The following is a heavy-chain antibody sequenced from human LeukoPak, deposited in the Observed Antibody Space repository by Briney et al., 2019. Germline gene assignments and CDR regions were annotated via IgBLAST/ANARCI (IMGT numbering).Heavy chain of an antibody. CDR3: AKDPLRYFDCH. V-gene: IGHV3-23*01. CDR1: GFTFSNPA. Sequence: GGSLRLSCAASGFTFSNPAMTWVRQAPGKGLEWVSTISASGGTTSYADSVKGRFTISRDTSKNTLYLQMNSLRAEDTAVYYCAKDPLRYFDCHWGQGTLVTVSS. J-gene: IGHJ4*02. CDR2: ISASGGTT. D-gene: IGHD3-9*01.